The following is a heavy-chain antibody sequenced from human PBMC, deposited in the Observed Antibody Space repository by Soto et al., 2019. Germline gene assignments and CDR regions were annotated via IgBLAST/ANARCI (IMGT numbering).Heavy chain of an antibody. Sequence: QVQLQESGPGLVKPSETLSLTCTVSGGSISSYYWSWIRQPPGKGLEWIGYIYYSGSTNYNPSLNSRVTISVDTSKNQFSLKLSSVTAADTAVYYGARGTGPYGMDVWGQGTTVTVSS. CDR1: GGSISSYY. D-gene: IGHD4-17*01. V-gene: IGHV4-59*01. J-gene: IGHJ6*02. CDR3: ARGTGPYGMDV. CDR2: IYYSGST.